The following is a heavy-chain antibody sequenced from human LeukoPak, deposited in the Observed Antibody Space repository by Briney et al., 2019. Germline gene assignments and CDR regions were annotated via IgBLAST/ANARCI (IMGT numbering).Heavy chain of an antibody. J-gene: IGHJ4*02. CDR1: GFTFSSYY. CDR2: ISSSSNTI. D-gene: IGHD2-15*01. Sequence: PGGSLRLSCAASGFTFSSYYMNWVRQAPGKGLEWVSSISSSSNTIYYADSVKGRFTISRDNAKNSLSLQMNSLRAEDTAVYYCARQFGSSYSYWGQGTLVTVSS. V-gene: IGHV3-21*01. CDR3: ARQFGSSYSY.